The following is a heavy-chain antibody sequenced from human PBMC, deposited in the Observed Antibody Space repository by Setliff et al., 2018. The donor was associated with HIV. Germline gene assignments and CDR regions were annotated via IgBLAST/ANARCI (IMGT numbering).Heavy chain of an antibody. V-gene: IGHV4-61*10. CDR3: ARVFVDTAVLRVLEYYFDS. CDR2: IYYSGST. Sequence: ETLSLTCTVSGGSISSGSYFWTWIRQPAGKGLEWIGYIYYSGSTNYNPSLKSRITISLDTSKNQFSLRMRSVTAADTAVYYCARVFVDTAVLRVLEYYFDSWGRGTLVTVSS. CDR1: GGSISSGSYF. J-gene: IGHJ4*02. D-gene: IGHD5-18*01.